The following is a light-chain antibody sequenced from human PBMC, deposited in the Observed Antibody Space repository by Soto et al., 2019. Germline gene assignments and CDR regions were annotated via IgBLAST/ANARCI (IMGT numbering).Light chain of an antibody. V-gene: IGKV1-5*01. Sequence: DIQMTHSPSTLSASIGDIVTITCRASESIRTWLAWYQHKPGKAPKFLIYDASSLESGVPSRFSGSGSGTEFTLTISNLQPDDFATYFCQQYNSYSPTFGQGTKVDIK. CDR1: ESIRTW. CDR3: QQYNSYSPT. CDR2: DAS. J-gene: IGKJ1*01.